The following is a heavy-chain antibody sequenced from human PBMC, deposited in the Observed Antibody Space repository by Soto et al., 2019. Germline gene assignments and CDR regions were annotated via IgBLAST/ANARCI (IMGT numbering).Heavy chain of an antibody. CDR1: GYTFTSYG. CDR2: ISAYNGNT. D-gene: IGHD1-26*01. V-gene: IGHV1-18*01. CDR3: ARGLGIVGARAYYSSGMDV. J-gene: IGHJ6*02. Sequence: QVQLVQSGAEVKKPGASVKVSCKASGYTFTSYGISWVRQAPGQGLEWMGWISAYNGNTNYAQKLQGKVTMTPDTSTITAYMELRSLRSDDTAVYYCARGLGIVGARAYYSSGMDVWGQGTTVTVSS.